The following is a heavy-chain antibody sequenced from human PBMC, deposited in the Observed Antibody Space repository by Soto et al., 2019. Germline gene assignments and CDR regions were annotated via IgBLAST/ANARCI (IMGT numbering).Heavy chain of an antibody. CDR2: TRNKANSYTT. CDR1: GFTFSDYY. V-gene: IGHV3-72*01. CDR3: ARDPGGSYDY. D-gene: IGHD3-16*01. J-gene: IGHJ4*02. Sequence: GGSLRLSCAASGFTFSDYYMDWVRQVPGKGLEWVGRTRNKANSYTTEYAASVRGRFSISRDDSKDSMYLQMYSLKTEDTAVYYCARDPGGSYDYWGQGALVTVSS.